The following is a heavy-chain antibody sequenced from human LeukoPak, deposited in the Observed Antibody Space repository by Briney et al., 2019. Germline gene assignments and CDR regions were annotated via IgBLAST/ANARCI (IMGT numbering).Heavy chain of an antibody. Sequence: SETLSLTCTVSGGSISSSSYYWGWIRQPPGKGLEWIGSIYYSGSTYYNPSLKSRVTISVDTSKSQFSLKLSSVTAADTPVYYCARHYSSSSEDNWFDPWGQGTLVTVSS. CDR2: IYYSGST. CDR1: GGSISSSSYY. J-gene: IGHJ5*02. V-gene: IGHV4-39*01. CDR3: ARHYSSSSEDNWFDP. D-gene: IGHD6-6*01.